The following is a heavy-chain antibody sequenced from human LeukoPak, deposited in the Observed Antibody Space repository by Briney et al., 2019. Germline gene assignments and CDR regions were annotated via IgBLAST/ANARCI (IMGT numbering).Heavy chain of an antibody. J-gene: IGHJ3*02. CDR3: ARVAEGYNYGAFDI. Sequence: ASVKVSCKASGYTFTGYYIHWVRQAPGQGLEWMGWINPNSGGTSYARRFQGGVTMTRDTSISTAYMELSSLRSDDTAVYYCARVAEGYNYGAFDIWGQGTVVTVSS. CDR1: GYTFTGYY. CDR2: INPNSGGT. V-gene: IGHV1-2*02. D-gene: IGHD5-24*01.